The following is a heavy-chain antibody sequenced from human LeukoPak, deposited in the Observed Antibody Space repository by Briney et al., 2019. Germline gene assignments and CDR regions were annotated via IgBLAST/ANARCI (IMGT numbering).Heavy chain of an antibody. V-gene: IGHV3-23*01. CDR2: MNSGCDT. J-gene: IGHJ4*02. Sequence: GGSLRLSCPASGFTFSSYAMSWVRQAPGKGLEWVSSMNSGCDTYYADSVKGRFTISRDNSKNTPYLQMNSLRAEDTAVYYCAKLECSGTRCYANSWGQGTLVTVSS. CDR1: GFTFSSYA. CDR3: AKLECSGTRCYANS. D-gene: IGHD2-2*01.